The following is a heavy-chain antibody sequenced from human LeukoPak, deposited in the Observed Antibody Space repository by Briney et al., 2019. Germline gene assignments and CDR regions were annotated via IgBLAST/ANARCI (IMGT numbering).Heavy chain of an antibody. V-gene: IGHV3-23*01. CDR2: ISGSGGST. D-gene: IGHD2-2*01. CDR3: AKLPRYCSSTSCYPFDY. Sequence: GGSLRLSCAASGFTFSSYAMSWVRQAPGKGLEWVSAISGSGGSTYYAGSVKGRFTISRDNSKNTLYLQMNSLRAEDTAVYYCAKLPRYCSSTSCYPFDYWGQGTLVTVSS. J-gene: IGHJ4*02. CDR1: GFTFSSYA.